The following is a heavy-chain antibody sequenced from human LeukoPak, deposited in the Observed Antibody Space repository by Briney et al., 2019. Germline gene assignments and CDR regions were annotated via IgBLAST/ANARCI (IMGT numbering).Heavy chain of an antibody. CDR3: AKDMSGYSYGYYYYYYMDV. D-gene: IGHD5-18*01. CDR1: GFTFSSYA. Sequence: PGGSLRLSCAASGFTFSSYAMSWVRQAPGKGLEWVSAISGSGGSTYYADSVKGRFTISRDNSKNTLYLQMNSLRAEDTDVYYCAKDMSGYSYGYYYYYYMDVWGKGTTVTVSS. CDR2: ISGSGGST. V-gene: IGHV3-23*01. J-gene: IGHJ6*03.